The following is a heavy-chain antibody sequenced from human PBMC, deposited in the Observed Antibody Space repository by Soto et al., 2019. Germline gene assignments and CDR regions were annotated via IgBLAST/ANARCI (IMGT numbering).Heavy chain of an antibody. V-gene: IGHV3-11*01. D-gene: IGHD2-15*01. J-gene: IGHJ6*02. CDR3: GGSPNSDNYYGMDV. CDR1: GFTFSDYY. Sequence: QVQLVESGGGLVKPGGSLRLSCAASGFTFSDYYMSWIRQAPGKGLEWDSYISSSGSTLYYADSVKGRFTISRDNANNSLDLKMNSLRAEATAVYYCGGSPNSDNYYGMDVWGQGTTVTVSS. CDR2: ISSSGSTL.